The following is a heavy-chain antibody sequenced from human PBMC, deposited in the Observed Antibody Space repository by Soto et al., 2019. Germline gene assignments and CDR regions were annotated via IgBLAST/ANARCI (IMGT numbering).Heavy chain of an antibody. CDR2: IYYIGRT. V-gene: IGHV4-31*03. CDR3: ARSVFP. CDR1: GGSISSGGYY. Sequence: QGQLQESGPGLVKPSQTLSLTCTVSGGSISSGGYYWNWIRQQPGKGLEWIGYIYYIGRTYYNPSINSRGTIPLDTSKNQFSLKLNSVTAADTAGYYCARSVFPWGQGTLVTVSS. J-gene: IGHJ5*02.